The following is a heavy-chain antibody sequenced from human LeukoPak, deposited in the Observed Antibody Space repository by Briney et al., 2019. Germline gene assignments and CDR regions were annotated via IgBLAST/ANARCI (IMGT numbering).Heavy chain of an antibody. V-gene: IGHV4-4*02. Sequence: SGTLSLTCAVSGGSISSSNWWSWVRQPPGKGLEWIGEIYHSGSTNYNPSLKSRVTMSVDTSKNQFSLKLSSVTAADTAVYYCARASCSGGSCNDYWGQGTLVTVSS. CDR3: ARASCSGGSCNDY. D-gene: IGHD2-15*01. CDR1: GGSISSSNW. CDR2: IYHSGST. J-gene: IGHJ4*02.